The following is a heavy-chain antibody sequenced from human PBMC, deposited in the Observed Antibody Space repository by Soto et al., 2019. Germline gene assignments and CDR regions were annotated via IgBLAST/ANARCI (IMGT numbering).Heavy chain of an antibody. Sequence: GGSLRLSCAASGFTFSSYSMNWVRQAPGKGPEWVSYISSSSSTIYYADSVKGRFTISRDNAKNSLYLQMNSLRVKDTAVYYCARTTTTKSRDYGGQGTLVTVSS. CDR3: ARTTTTKSRDY. CDR1: GFTFSSYS. J-gene: IGHJ4*02. V-gene: IGHV3-48*01. D-gene: IGHD4-17*01. CDR2: ISSSSSTI.